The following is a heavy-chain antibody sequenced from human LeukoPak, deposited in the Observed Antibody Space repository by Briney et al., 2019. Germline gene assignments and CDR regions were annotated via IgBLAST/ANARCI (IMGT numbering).Heavy chain of an antibody. V-gene: IGHV3-7*01. CDR2: IKQDGSEK. CDR3: ARDYGGTVTNPGGFDY. Sequence: PGGSLRLSCAASGFTFSSYWMSWVRQAPGKGLEWVANIKQDGSEKYYVDSVKGRFTISRDNAKNSLYLQMNSLRAEDTAVYYCARDYGGTVTNPGGFDYWGQGTLVTVSS. D-gene: IGHD4-17*01. J-gene: IGHJ4*02. CDR1: GFTFSSYW.